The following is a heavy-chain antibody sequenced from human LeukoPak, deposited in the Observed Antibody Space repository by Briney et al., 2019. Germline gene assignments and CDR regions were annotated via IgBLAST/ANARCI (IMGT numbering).Heavy chain of an antibody. CDR3: ARDRIFGVVNWFDP. J-gene: IGHJ5*02. CDR1: GGTFSSYA. D-gene: IGHD3-3*01. Sequence: SVKVSCKASGGTFSSYAISWVRQAPGQGLEWMGRIIPILGIANYAQKFQGRVTITADKSTSTAYMELSSLRSGDTAVYYCARDRIFGVVNWFDPWGQGTLVTVSS. CDR2: IIPILGIA. V-gene: IGHV1-69*04.